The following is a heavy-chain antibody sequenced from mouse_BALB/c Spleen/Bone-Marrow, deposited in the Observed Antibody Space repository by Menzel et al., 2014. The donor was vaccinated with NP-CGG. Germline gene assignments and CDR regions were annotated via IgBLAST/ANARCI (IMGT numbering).Heavy chain of an antibody. CDR2: ISSGGRYI. CDR3: TRGLNFAY. V-gene: IGHV5-9-4*01. CDR1: GFTFSSHV. J-gene: IGHJ3*01. Sequence: EVQLAESGGGLVKPGGSLKLSCAASGFTFSSHVMSWARQSPEKRLEWVAEISSGGRYIYYPDTVTGRFTISRDNAKNTLYLEMSSLRSENTTMYYCTRGLNFAYWGQGTLVTVSA.